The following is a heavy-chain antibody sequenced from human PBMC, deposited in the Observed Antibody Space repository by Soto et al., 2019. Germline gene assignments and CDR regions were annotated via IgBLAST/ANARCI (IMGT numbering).Heavy chain of an antibody. CDR1: GYTFTGYY. J-gene: IGHJ6*02. D-gene: IGHD6-13*01. CDR3: ARDRYSGSSGGMKL. CDR2: INPNSGGT. Sequence: AASVKVSCKASGYTFTGYYMHWVRQAPGQGLEWMGWINPNSGGTNYAQKFQGWVTMTRDTSISTAYMELSRLRSDDTAVYYCARDRYSGSSGGMKLWGQGTAVTVSS. V-gene: IGHV1-2*04.